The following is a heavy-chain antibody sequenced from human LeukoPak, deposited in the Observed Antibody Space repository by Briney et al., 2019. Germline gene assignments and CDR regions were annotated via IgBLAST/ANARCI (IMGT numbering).Heavy chain of an antibody. V-gene: IGHV4-59*12. J-gene: IGHJ5*02. Sequence: PSETLSLTCTVSGGSISSYYWSWIRQPPGKGLEWIGYIYYSGSTNYNPSLKSRVTISVDRSKNQFSLKLSSVTAADTAVYYCARVPLYSQFDPWGQGTLVTVSS. CDR3: ARVPLYSQFDP. D-gene: IGHD2-21*01. CDR2: IYYSGST. CDR1: GGSISSYY.